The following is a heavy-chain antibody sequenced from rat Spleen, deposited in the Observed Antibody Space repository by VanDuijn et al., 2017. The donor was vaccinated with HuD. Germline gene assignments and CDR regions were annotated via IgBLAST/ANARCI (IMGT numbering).Heavy chain of an antibody. CDR3: ARVGRVSVMDA. D-gene: IGHD1-11*01. J-gene: IGHJ4*01. CDR1: GFTFNNFW. Sequence: EVQLGESGGGFVLPGRSLKLSCVASGFTFNNFWMSWIRQAPGKGLEWVASISNTGGSIYYPDSVKGRFTISRQNTQNTLYLQMNSLRSEDTAMYFCARVGRVSVMDAWGQGASVTVSS. V-gene: IGHV5-31*01. CDR2: ISNTGGSI.